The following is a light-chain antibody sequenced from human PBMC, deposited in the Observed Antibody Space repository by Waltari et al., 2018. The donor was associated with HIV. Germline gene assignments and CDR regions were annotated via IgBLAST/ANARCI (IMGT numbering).Light chain of an antibody. CDR3: CSYAGSNIHWV. CDR2: GVN. V-gene: IGLV2-11*01. CDR1: SRYVNNYNY. J-gene: IGLJ3*02. Sequence: QSALTQPRSVSGSPGQSVTISCTGTSRYVNNYNYVSWYHHHPGEAPKLVIFGVNKRPSVVPVRFSGSNSGNTASLTIAGLQAEDEGHYYCCSYAGSNIHWVFGGGTKLTVL.